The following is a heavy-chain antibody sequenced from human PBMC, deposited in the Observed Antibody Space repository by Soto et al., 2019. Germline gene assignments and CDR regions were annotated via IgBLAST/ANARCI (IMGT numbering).Heavy chain of an antibody. CDR2: IYSGGST. CDR3: ARGVRVRGVSWFDP. Sequence: GGSLRLSCAASGFTVSSNYMSWVRQAPGKGLEWVSVIYSGGSTYYADSVKGRFTISRDNSKNTLYLQMNSLRAEDTAVYYCARGVRVRGVSWFDPWGQGTLVTVSS. J-gene: IGHJ5*02. CDR1: GFTVSSNY. V-gene: IGHV3-66*01. D-gene: IGHD3-10*01.